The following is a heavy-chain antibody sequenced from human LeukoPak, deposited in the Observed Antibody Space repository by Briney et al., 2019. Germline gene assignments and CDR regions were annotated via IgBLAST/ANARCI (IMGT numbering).Heavy chain of an antibody. D-gene: IGHD2-8*01. CDR3: ARFSGLMVYAIRPQNWFDP. Sequence: PSETLSLTCAVSGGSISSGGYSWRWIRQPPGKGLEWIGYIYYSGSTYYNPSLKSRVTISVDTSKNQFSLKLSSVTAADTAVYYCARFSGLMVYAIRPQNWFDPWGQGTLVTVSS. CDR2: IYYSGST. CDR1: GGSISSGGYS. J-gene: IGHJ5*02. V-gene: IGHV4-30-4*07.